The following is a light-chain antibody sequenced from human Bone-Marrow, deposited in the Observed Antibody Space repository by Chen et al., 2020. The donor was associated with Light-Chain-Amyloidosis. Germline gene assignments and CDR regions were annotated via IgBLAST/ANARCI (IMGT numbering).Light chain of an antibody. V-gene: IGLV3-25*03. J-gene: IGLJ2*01. Sequence: SYELPQPPSVSVSPGQTARITCSGDDLPTKYAYWYQQKPGQAPVLVIHRDTERPSGISERFSGSSSGTTATLTISVVQAEDEVAYDCQSADSSGTDEVVFGGGTKLTV. CDR3: QSADSSGTDEVV. CDR1: DLPTKY. CDR2: RDT.